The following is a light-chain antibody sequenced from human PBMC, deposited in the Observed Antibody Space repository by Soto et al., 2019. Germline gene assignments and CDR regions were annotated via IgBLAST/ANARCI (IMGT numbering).Light chain of an antibody. CDR3: AAWDDSLSGPKV. CDR2: RSD. CDR1: SSNVGSNY. Sequence: QSVLTQPPSASGTPGQTVTISCSGSSSNVGSNYVYWYQHLRGTAPKLLIYRSDQRPSGVPDRFSGSKSGTSASLAISGLRSEDEADYYCAAWDDSLSGPKVFGGGTKLTVL. J-gene: IGLJ3*02. V-gene: IGLV1-47*01.